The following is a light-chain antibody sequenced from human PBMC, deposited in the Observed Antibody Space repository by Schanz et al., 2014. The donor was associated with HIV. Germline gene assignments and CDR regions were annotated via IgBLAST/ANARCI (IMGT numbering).Light chain of an antibody. J-gene: IGLJ3*02. CDR3: ATWDDSLDGWV. V-gene: IGLV1-44*01. CDR2: NTF. Sequence: QSVLTQPPSVSGPPGQRVTISCSGSSSSIGSNYIYWYQQLPGTAPRLVIYNTFHRPSGVPDRFSGSQSGTSASLAISGLQSEDESDFFCATWDDSLDGWVFGGGTKLTVL. CDR1: SSSIGSNY.